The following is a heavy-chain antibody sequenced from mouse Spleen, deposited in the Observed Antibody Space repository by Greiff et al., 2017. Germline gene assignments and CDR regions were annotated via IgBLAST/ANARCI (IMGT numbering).Heavy chain of an antibody. CDR1: GYTFTDYN. J-gene: IGHJ4*01. CDR3: AREYGNYHYAMDY. Sequence: DVKLVESGPELVKPGASVKIPCKASGYTFTDYNMDWVKQSHGKSLEWIGDINPNNGGTIYNQKFKGKATLTVDKSSSTAYMELRSLTSEDTAVYYCAREYGNYHYAMDYWGQGTSVTVSS. CDR2: INPNNGGT. D-gene: IGHD2-10*02. V-gene: IGHV1-18*01.